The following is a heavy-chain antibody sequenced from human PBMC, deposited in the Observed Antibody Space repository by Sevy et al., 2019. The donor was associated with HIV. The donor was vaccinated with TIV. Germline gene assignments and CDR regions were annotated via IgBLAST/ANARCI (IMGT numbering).Heavy chain of an antibody. Sequence: KQSQTLSLTCAISGDSVSSNSAAWNWIRQSPSRGLEWLGRTYYRSKWFNDYAVSVKSRITINPDTSKNKFSLQLNSVTPEDTAVYYCARDRWELLHNSFDYWGQGTLVTVSS. CDR1: GDSVSSNSAA. CDR3: ARDRWELLHNSFDY. J-gene: IGHJ4*02. V-gene: IGHV6-1*01. CDR2: TYYRSKWFN. D-gene: IGHD1-26*01.